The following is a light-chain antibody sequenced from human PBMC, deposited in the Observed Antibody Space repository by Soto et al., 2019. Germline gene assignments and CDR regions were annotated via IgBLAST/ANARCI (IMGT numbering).Light chain of an antibody. CDR1: SSDVGGYNY. CDR2: EVS. J-gene: IGLJ1*01. V-gene: IGLV2-14*01. CDR3: TSYIRSSTLDYV. Sequence: QSVLTQPASVSGSPGQSITISCTGTSSDVGGYNYVSWYQQYPGKAPKLMIYEVSNRPSGASNRFSGSKSGNTASLTISGLQAEDEADYYCTSYIRSSTLDYVFGTGTKVTVL.